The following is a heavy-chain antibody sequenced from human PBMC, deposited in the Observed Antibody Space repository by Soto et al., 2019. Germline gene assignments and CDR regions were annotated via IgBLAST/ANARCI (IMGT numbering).Heavy chain of an antibody. V-gene: IGHV4-31*03. CDR3: ARGDYGDSEFDY. D-gene: IGHD4-17*01. Sequence: PSETLSLTCTVSGGSISSGDYYWSWIRQHPGKGLEWIGYIYYSGSTYYNPSLKSRVTISVDTSKNQFSLKLSSVTAADTAVYYCARGDYGDSEFDYWGQGTLVTVSS. CDR1: GGSISSGDYY. CDR2: IYYSGST. J-gene: IGHJ4*02.